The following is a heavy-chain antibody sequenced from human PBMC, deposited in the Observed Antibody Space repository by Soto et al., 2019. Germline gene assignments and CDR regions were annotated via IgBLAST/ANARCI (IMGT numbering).Heavy chain of an antibody. CDR1: GFTFSSYA. V-gene: IGHV3-30-3*01. CDR3: ARAGSGSSGWYYFDY. D-gene: IGHD6-19*01. CDR2: ISYDGSNK. J-gene: IGHJ4*02. Sequence: QVQLVESGGGVVQPGRSLRLSCAAAGFTFSSYAMHWGRQAPGKGLEWVAVISYDGSNKYYADSVKGRFTISRDNSKNTLYLQMNSLRAEDTAVYYCARAGSGSSGWYYFDYWGQGTLVTVSS.